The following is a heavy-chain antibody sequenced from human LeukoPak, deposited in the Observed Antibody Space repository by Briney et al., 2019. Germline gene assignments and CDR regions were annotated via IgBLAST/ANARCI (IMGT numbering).Heavy chain of an antibody. CDR1: GYTFTSYY. D-gene: IGHD6-19*01. J-gene: IGHJ3*02. CDR3: ARGTWGIAVAGEGDAFDI. CDR2: INPSGGST. Sequence: ASVKVSCKASGYTFTSYYMHWVRQAPGQGLEWMGIINPSGGSTSYAQKFQGRVTMTRDMSTSTVYMELSSLRSEDTAVYYCARGTWGIAVAGEGDAFDIWGQGTMVTVSS. V-gene: IGHV1-46*01.